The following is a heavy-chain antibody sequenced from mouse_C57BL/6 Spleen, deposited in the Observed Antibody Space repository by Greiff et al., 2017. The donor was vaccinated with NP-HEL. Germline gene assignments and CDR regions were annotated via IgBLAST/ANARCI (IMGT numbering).Heavy chain of an antibody. CDR1: GYTFTDYY. V-gene: IGHV1-19*01. D-gene: IGHD1-1*01. Sequence: EVQLQQSGPVLVKPGASVKMSCKASGYTFTDYYMNWVKQSHGKSLEWIGVINPYNGGTSYNQKFKGKATLTVDKSSSTAYMELNSLTSEDSAVYYCARDYGSSYDDAMDYWGQGTSVTVSS. CDR3: ARDYGSSYDDAMDY. J-gene: IGHJ4*01. CDR2: INPYNGGT.